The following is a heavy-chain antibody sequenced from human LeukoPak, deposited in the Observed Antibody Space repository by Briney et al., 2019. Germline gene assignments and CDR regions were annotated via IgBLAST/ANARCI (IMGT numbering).Heavy chain of an antibody. CDR2: ISAYNGNT. D-gene: IGHD3-3*01. J-gene: IGHJ4*02. V-gene: IGHV1-18*01. CDR3: ARVDYDFWSGYFFDY. Sequence: ASVKVSCKASGYTFTSYGISWVRQAPGQRLEWMGWISAYNGNTNYAQKLQGRVTMTTDTSASTAYMELRSLRSDDTAVYYCARVDYDFWSGYFFDYWGQGTLVTVSS. CDR1: GYTFTSYG.